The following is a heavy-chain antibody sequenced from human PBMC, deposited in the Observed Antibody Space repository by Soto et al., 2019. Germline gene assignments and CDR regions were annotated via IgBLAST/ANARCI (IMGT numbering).Heavy chain of an antibody. CDR3: ARQGYYDILTGYPFDY. CDR1: GGSISSYY. D-gene: IGHD3-9*01. CDR2: IYYSGST. Sequence: QVQLQESGPGLVKPSETLSLTCTVSGGSISSYYWSWIRQPPGKGLEWIGYIYYSGSTNYNPSLKSRVTISVDTSKNQFSLKLSSVTAADTAVYYCARQGYYDILTGYPFDYWGQGTLVTVSS. J-gene: IGHJ4*02. V-gene: IGHV4-59*08.